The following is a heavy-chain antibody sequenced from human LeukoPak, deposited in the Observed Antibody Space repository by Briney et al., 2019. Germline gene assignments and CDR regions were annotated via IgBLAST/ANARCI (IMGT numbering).Heavy chain of an antibody. V-gene: IGHV4-39*01. CDR1: GGSISSSSNY. Sequence: SETLSLTCTVSGGSISSSSNYWGWIRQPPGKGLEWIGSIYYSGSTHHNPSLKSRVTILVDTSKNQFSLKLSSVTAADTAVYYCARLNYYDSGSYYFDFWGQGTLVTAS. CDR3: ARLNYYDSGSYYFDF. J-gene: IGHJ4*02. D-gene: IGHD3-10*01. CDR2: IYYSGST.